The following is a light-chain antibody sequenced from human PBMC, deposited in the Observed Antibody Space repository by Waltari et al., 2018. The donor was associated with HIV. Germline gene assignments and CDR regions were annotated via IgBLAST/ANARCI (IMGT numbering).Light chain of an antibody. J-gene: IGLJ3*02. Sequence: SYELTQPTSVSVSPGQTARITCSGAALPKQYAYWYQQKPGQAPVLVIYKDSERPSGIPERFSGSRSGTTVTLTIRGVEAEDEADYYCQSADSSGTWVFGGGTKLTVL. CDR2: KDS. V-gene: IGLV3-25*03. CDR3: QSADSSGTWV. CDR1: ALPKQY.